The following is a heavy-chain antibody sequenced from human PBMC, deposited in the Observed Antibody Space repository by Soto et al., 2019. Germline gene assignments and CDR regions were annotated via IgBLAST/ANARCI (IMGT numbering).Heavy chain of an antibody. D-gene: IGHD6-13*01. Sequence: PGGSLRLSCAASGFTFSSYAMSWVRQAPGKGLEWVSAISGSGGSTYYADSVKGRFTISRDNSKNTLYLQMNSLRAEDTAVYYCARTSWDSSSWYYLAAREFDYWGQGTLVTVSS. CDR1: GFTFSSYA. J-gene: IGHJ4*02. CDR3: ARTSWDSSSWYYLAAREFDY. CDR2: ISGSGGST. V-gene: IGHV3-23*01.